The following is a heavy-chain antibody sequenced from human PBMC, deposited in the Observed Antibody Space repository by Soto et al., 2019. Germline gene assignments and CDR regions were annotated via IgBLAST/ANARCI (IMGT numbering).Heavy chain of an antibody. V-gene: IGHV3-9*01. J-gene: IGHJ4*02. Sequence: EVQLVESGGGWVQPGRSLRLSCAASGFTFDVYAMHWVRQAPGKGLEWVSGINYNSGSVGYADSVKGRFTISRDNAKNSLHLQMNSLRAEDTAVYYCATGRYCSSAACLAAEWGQGTLITVSS. CDR2: INYNSGSV. D-gene: IGHD2-2*01. CDR1: GFTFDVYA. CDR3: ATGRYCSSAACLAAE.